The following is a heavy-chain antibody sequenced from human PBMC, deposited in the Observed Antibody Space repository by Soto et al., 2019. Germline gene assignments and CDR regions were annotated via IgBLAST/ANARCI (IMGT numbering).Heavy chain of an antibody. V-gene: IGHV1-69*04. CDR2: IFPLTDIP. Sequence: SVKVSCKASGGTFRNYPISWVRQAPGQGLEWMGSIFPLTDIPDYAQNFQARLTISADKSASTAYMELSSLTSDDTAMYFCARGPLVVLNYFESWGQGTLVTVSS. CDR3: ARGPLVVLNYFES. CDR1: GGTFRNYP. J-gene: IGHJ4*02.